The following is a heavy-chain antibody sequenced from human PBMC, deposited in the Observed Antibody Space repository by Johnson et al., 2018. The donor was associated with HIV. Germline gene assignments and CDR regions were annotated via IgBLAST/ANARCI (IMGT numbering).Heavy chain of an antibody. Sequence: VQLVESGGGLVQPGGSLRLSCAASGFSVSASYMSWLRQAPGKALEWVSVIYRGGATYYAASVQGRFTISRDNSKNTLYLQMESLRADDTALYYCARDKDYGGSWYAFDIWGQGTMVTVSS. CDR1: GFSVSASY. V-gene: IGHV3-66*01. J-gene: IGHJ3*02. CDR2: IYRGGAT. CDR3: ARDKDYGGSWYAFDI. D-gene: IGHD4-23*01.